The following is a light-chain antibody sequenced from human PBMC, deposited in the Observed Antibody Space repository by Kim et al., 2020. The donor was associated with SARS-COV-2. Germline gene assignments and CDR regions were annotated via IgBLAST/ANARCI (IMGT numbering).Light chain of an antibody. Sequence: IPLTHSPSTLSASVGDRVTITCRASQIVDTYLAWYQQTPGKAPNLLIYQASNLQIGVPSRFSGSGSGAEFTLTISSLQPDDFATYSCQHYIRFPYTFGQGTKLEIK. CDR1: QIVDTY. J-gene: IGKJ2*01. CDR2: QAS. CDR3: QHYIRFPYT. V-gene: IGKV1-5*03.